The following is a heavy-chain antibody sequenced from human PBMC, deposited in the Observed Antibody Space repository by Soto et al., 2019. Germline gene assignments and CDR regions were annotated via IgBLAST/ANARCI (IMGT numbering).Heavy chain of an antibody. Sequence: QVQLVESGGGVVQPGRSLRLSCAASGFTFSSYGMHWVRQAPGKGLEWVAVISYDGSNKYYADSVKGRFTISRDNSKDTLDLQMNSLRAEDTAVYYGAKGPKFCSGGSCYSLGYWGQGTLVTVSS. CDR1: GFTFSSYG. CDR3: AKGPKFCSGGSCYSLGY. V-gene: IGHV3-30*18. CDR2: ISYDGSNK. D-gene: IGHD2-15*01. J-gene: IGHJ4*02.